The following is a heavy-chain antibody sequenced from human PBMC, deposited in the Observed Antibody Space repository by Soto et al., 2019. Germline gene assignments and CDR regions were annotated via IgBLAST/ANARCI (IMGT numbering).Heavy chain of an antibody. D-gene: IGHD6-19*01. CDR2: ICDSVST. Sequence: QVQLQESGPGLVKPSETLSLTCTVSGDSVSSGSKCWSWIRQPPGKALEWIAYICDSVSTNYNPSLKSRVTISRDTSKNQSSLKMTSVTAEDTAVYYCARSGGGSGWLGGQGTLVTVSS. CDR1: GDSVSSGSKC. V-gene: IGHV4-61*01. CDR3: ARSGGGSGWL. J-gene: IGHJ4*02.